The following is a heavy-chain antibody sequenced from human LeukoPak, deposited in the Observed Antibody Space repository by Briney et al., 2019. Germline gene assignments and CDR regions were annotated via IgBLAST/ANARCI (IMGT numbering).Heavy chain of an antibody. D-gene: IGHD3-22*01. CDR1: GYTFTSYY. Sequence: PGASVKVSCKASGYTFTSYYMHWVRQAPGQGLEWMGWINPNSGGTNYAQKFQGRVTMTRDTSISTAYMELSRLRSDDTAVYYCARGAYYYDSSGSQYFQHWGQGTLVTVSS. CDR2: INPNSGGT. J-gene: IGHJ1*01. CDR3: ARGAYYYDSSGSQYFQH. V-gene: IGHV1-2*02.